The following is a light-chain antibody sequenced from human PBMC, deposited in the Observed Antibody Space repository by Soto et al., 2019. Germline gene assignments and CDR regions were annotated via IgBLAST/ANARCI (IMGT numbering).Light chain of an antibody. V-gene: IGKV3-20*01. CDR3: QQYGRSSWT. CDR1: QSVSSSY. CDR2: GAS. Sequence: EIVMTQSPATLSLSPGERATLSCSASQSVSSSYLAWYQKKPGPAPRLLIDGASSRATSTPDRCSSRGSGTDFTLTISLLEEEDVAEYCYQQYGRSSWTFGQGTKVDI. J-gene: IGKJ1*01.